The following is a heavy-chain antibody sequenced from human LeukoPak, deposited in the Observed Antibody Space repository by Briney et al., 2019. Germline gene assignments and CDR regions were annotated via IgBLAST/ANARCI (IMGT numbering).Heavy chain of an antibody. CDR1: GYTFTSYY. J-gene: IGHJ5*02. CDR3: AREMATIRRARNWFDP. Sequence: GESLKISCKGSGYTFTSYYMHWVRQAPGQGLEWMGIINPSGGSTSYAQKFQSRVTMTRDMSTSTVYMELSSLRSEDTAVYYCAREMATIRRARNWFDPWGQGTLVTVSS. V-gene: IGHV1-46*01. CDR2: INPSGGST. D-gene: IGHD5-24*01.